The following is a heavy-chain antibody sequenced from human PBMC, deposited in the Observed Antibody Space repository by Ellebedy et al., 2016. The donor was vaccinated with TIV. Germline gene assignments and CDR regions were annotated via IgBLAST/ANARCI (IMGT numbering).Heavy chain of an antibody. V-gene: IGHV4-39*07. CDR2: ISYSGRT. CDR3: ARDRDYDTFDY. J-gene: IGHJ4*02. Sequence: MPSETLSLTCTVSGDSISSSTYSWGCIRQPTGQGLEWLGTISYSGRTYHNPSLKSRVTISVDTSKKQFSLNLSSVTAADTAVYYCARDRDYDTFDYWGQGILVTVSS. CDR1: GDSISSSTYS. D-gene: IGHD5-12*01.